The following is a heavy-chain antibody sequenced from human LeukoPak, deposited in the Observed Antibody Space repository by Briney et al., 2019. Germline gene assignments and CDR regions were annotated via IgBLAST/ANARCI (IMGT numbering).Heavy chain of an antibody. D-gene: IGHD3-9*01. J-gene: IGHJ4*02. CDR1: GSTFSSYS. Sequence: GGSLRLSCAASGSTFSSYSMNWVRQAPGKGLEWVSSISSSSYIYYADSVKGRFTISRDNAKNSLYLQMNSLRAEDTVVYYCVRDGLDDYDILNLSSSGQDYWGQGTLVTVSS. V-gene: IGHV3-21*01. CDR2: ISSSSYI. CDR3: VRDGLDDYDILNLSSSGQDY.